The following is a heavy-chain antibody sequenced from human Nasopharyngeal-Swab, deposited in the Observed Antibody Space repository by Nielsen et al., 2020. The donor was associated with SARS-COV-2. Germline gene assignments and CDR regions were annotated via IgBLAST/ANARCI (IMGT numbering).Heavy chain of an antibody. CDR2: IYHSGST. Sequence: GSLRLSCAVYGGSFSGYYWSWIRQPPGKGLEWIRSIYHSGSTYYNPSLKSRVTISVDTSKNQFSLKLSSVTAADTAVYYCAREGLAAASDYWGQGTLVTVSS. J-gene: IGHJ4*02. CDR3: AREGLAAASDY. V-gene: IGHV4-34*01. D-gene: IGHD6-13*01. CDR1: GGSFSGYY.